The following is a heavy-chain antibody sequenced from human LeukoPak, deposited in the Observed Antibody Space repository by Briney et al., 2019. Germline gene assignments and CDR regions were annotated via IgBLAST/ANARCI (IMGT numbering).Heavy chain of an antibody. Sequence: KPGGSLRLSCAASGFTFSDYYMSWLRQAPGKGLEWVSYISSSGSTIYYADSVKGRFTISRDNAKNSLYLQMNSLRAEDTAVYYCARVPLPYDFWSGFLYYFDYWGQGTLVTVSS. J-gene: IGHJ4*02. CDR1: GFTFSDYY. D-gene: IGHD3-3*01. CDR2: ISSSGSTI. CDR3: ARVPLPYDFWSGFLYYFDY. V-gene: IGHV3-11*04.